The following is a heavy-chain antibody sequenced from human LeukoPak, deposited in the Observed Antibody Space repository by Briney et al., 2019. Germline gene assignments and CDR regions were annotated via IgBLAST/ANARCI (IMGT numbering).Heavy chain of an antibody. V-gene: IGHV4-39*07. D-gene: IGHD3-22*01. CDR1: GVSISSSNSY. CDR2: IYYSGST. CDR3: ARSNDYDGSGYYSWDYYYYMDV. J-gene: IGHJ6*03. Sequence: SETLSLTCTVSGVSISSSNSYWGWIRQPPGKGLEWIGSIYYSGSTYYNPSLKSRVTISVDTSKNQFSLKLSSVTAADTAVYYCARSNDYDGSGYYSWDYYYYMDVWGKGTTVTVSS.